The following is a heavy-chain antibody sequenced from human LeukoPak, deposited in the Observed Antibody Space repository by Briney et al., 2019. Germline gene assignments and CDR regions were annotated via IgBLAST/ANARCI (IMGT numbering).Heavy chain of an antibody. Sequence: WGSLRLSCAASGFTFSSYWMSWVRQAPGKGLKWVANIKQDGSVKYYVDSVKGRFTISRDNAKNSLYLQMNSLRTEDTALYYCARVTAAAGTDYYYMDVWGKGTTVTVSS. CDR1: GFTFSSYW. D-gene: IGHD6-13*01. CDR3: ARVTAAAGTDYYYMDV. CDR2: IKQDGSVK. J-gene: IGHJ6*03. V-gene: IGHV3-7*04.